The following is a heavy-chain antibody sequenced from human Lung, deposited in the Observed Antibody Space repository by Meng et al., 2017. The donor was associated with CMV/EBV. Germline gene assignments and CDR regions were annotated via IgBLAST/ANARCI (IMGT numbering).Heavy chain of an antibody. CDR1: GGSISSSNW. CDR2: IYHSGST. J-gene: IGHJ4*02. V-gene: IGHV4-4*02. Sequence: VPLQCLCPCLLMRSRTLSLPCAVSGGSISSSNWWSWVCQPSGKGLEWIGDIYHSGSTNYNPSLKSRGTISVDKSKNQFSLKLSSVTAADTAVYYCASFPPPGKQWLVTDYWGQGTLVTVSS. CDR3: ASFPPPGKQWLVTDY. D-gene: IGHD6-19*01.